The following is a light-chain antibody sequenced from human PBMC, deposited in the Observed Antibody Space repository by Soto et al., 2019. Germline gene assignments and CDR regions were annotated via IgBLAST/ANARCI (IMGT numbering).Light chain of an antibody. CDR1: QSVSSSY. J-gene: IGKJ1*01. Sequence: EILFTQSPGTLSLSPGERATLSCRASQSVSSSYLAWYQQKPGKTPRLLIYGASSRATGIPDRFSGSGSGTDFTLTISRLEPEDFAVYYCQQYGSSGTFGQGTKVDIK. V-gene: IGKV3-20*01. CDR3: QQYGSSGT. CDR2: GAS.